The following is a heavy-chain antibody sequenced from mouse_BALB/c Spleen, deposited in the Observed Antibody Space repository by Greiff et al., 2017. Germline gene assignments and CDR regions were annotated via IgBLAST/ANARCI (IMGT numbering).Heavy chain of an antibody. CDR2: ISSGGST. Sequence: EVKLVESGGGFVKPGGSLKLSCAASGFTFSSYAMSWVRQTPEKRLEWVASISSGGSTYYPDSVKGRFTISRDNARNILYLQMSSLRSEDTAMYYCARTGDYDWFAYWGQGTLVTVSA. D-gene: IGHD2-4*01. CDR1: GFTFSSYA. J-gene: IGHJ3*01. CDR3: ARTGDYDWFAY. V-gene: IGHV5-6-5*01.